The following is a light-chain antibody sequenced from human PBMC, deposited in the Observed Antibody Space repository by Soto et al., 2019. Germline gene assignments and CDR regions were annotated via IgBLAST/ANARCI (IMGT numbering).Light chain of an antibody. CDR2: GVS. J-gene: IGKJ2*01. CDR1: QSVGSK. Sequence: ENVMTQSPATLSVSPGQRATLSCRASQSVGSKLAWYQQKPGQAPRLLLYGVSGRATGIPDRFSGSGSETDFTLTISRLEAEDFGGDHCQEYGCLPPPFGQGAKLDI. CDR3: QEYGCLPPP. V-gene: IGKV3-20*01.